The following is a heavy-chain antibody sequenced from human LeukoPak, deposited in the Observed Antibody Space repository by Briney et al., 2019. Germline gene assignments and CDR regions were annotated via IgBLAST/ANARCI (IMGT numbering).Heavy chain of an antibody. D-gene: IGHD6-19*01. CDR2: IYYSVTT. J-gene: IGHJ4*02. CDR1: GASVTDYY. CDR3: ASRGRAGSDMLALDY. Sequence: SETLSLTCSVSGASVTDYYWSWIRQTPGKGLEWLGHIYYSVTTRYNPSLKSRLSISVDTSKNQFSLRLSSVTAADTAVYYCASRGRAGSDMLALDYCGQGTLITVSS. V-gene: IGHV4-59*02.